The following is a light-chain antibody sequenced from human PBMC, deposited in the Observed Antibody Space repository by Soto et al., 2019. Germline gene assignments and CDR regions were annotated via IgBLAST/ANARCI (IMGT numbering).Light chain of an antibody. J-gene: IGKJ5*01. CDR1: QSVSSSY. Sequence: EIVLTQSPGTLSLSPGERATLSCRASQSVSSSYLAWYQQKPGQAPKLLIFGASIRATDIPDRFSGSGSGTDFTFTISSLQPEDIATYYCQQFDNFPRAIIFGQGTRLEIK. CDR2: GAS. V-gene: IGKV3-20*01. CDR3: QQFDNFPRAII.